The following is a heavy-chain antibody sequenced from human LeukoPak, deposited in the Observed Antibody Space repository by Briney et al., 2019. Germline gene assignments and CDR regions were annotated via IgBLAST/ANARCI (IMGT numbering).Heavy chain of an antibody. Sequence: GASVKVSCKASGYTFTSYYMHWVRQAPGQGLEWMGIINPSGGSTSYAQKFQGRVTMTRDMSTSTVYMELSSLRSEDTAVYYCARERDGYKGQPHYFDYWGQGTLVTVSS. CDR1: GYTFTSYY. CDR3: ARERDGYKGQPHYFDY. D-gene: IGHD5-24*01. J-gene: IGHJ4*02. CDR2: INPSGGST. V-gene: IGHV1-46*01.